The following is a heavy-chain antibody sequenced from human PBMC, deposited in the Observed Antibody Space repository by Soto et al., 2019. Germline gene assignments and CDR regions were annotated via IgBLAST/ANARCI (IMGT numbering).Heavy chain of an antibody. CDR1: GFTFSSYS. J-gene: IGHJ6*02. D-gene: IGHD6-19*01. Sequence: GGSLRLSCAASGFTFSSYSMNWVRQAPGKGQEWVSYISSSSSTIYYADSVKGRFTISRDNAKNSLYLQMNSLRDEDTAVYYCARVGEQWLVVSNYYYYGMDVWGQGTTVTVSS. CDR3: ARVGEQWLVVSNYYYYGMDV. CDR2: ISSSSSTI. V-gene: IGHV3-48*02.